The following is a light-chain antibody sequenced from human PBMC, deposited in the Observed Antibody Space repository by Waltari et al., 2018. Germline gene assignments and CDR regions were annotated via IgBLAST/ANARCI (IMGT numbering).Light chain of an antibody. Sequence: AIRMTQSPASLSASTGDRVTISCRASQGVSTYLDWYQQKPGKAPSLLIYASSTLESGVPSKFSGSGSGTDFTLTISCLQSEDFATYYCQQYHTYPWTFGQGTKVEI. CDR2: ASS. CDR1: QGVSTY. J-gene: IGKJ1*01. V-gene: IGKV1-8*01. CDR3: QQYHTYPWT.